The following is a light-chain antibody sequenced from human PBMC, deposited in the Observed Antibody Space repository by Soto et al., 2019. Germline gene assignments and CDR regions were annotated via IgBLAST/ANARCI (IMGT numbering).Light chain of an antibody. V-gene: IGKV3-15*01. CDR3: QQYYKWPPFT. CDR2: NAA. J-gene: IGKJ3*01. CDR1: QRIDTS. Sequence: EIVMTQSPATLSVSPGERATLSCRASQRIDTSLAWYQQRPGQAPRLLLYNAATRSTGIPARFSGRGFGTEFTLTIRSLQSEEFALYCCQQYYKWPPFTFGPGTKVVI.